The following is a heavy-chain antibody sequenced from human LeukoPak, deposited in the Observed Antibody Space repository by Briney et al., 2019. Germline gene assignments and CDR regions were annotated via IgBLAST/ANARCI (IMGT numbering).Heavy chain of an antibody. J-gene: IGHJ3*02. CDR3: AREGETWGILI. Sequence: PGGSLRLSCAASGFIFSSYWMHWVRHVPGKGLAWVSRIKTDGSSTHYADSVKGRFTISRDNAKNTLFLQMNSLRDEDTAVYYCAREGETWGILIWGQGTMVTVSS. CDR2: IKTDGSST. CDR1: GFIFSSYW. D-gene: IGHD7-27*01. V-gene: IGHV3-74*01.